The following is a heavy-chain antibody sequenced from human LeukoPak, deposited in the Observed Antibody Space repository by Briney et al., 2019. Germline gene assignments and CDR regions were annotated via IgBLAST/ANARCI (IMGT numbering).Heavy chain of an antibody. Sequence: SETLSLTCTVSGGSISSYYWSWIRQPPGKGQEWIGYIYYSGSTSYNPSLKSRVTISVDTSKNQFSLKLSSVTAADTAVYYCVRRRCSGGSCLPYYSDYWGQGTLVTVSS. V-gene: IGHV4-59*08. J-gene: IGHJ4*02. CDR1: GGSISSYY. CDR2: IYYSGST. CDR3: VRRRCSGGSCLPYYSDY. D-gene: IGHD2-15*01.